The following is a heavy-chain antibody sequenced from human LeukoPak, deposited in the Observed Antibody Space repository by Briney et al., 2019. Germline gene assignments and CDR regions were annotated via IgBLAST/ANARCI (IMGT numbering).Heavy chain of an antibody. CDR3: ARDGGYSYGPYDY. D-gene: IGHD5-18*01. J-gene: IGHJ4*02. Sequence: GGSLRFSCAASGFTFSSYAMHWVRQAPGKGLEWVAVISYDGSNKYYADSVKGRFTISRDNSKNTLYLQMNSLRAEDTAVYYCARDGGYSYGPYDYWGQGTLVTVSS. CDR2: ISYDGSNK. CDR1: GFTFSSYA. V-gene: IGHV3-30*04.